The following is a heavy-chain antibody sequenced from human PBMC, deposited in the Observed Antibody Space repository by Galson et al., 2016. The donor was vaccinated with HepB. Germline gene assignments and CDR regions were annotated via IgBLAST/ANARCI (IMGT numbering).Heavy chain of an antibody. Sequence: SVKVSCKASGGSFSNYVISWVRQAPGQGFEWMGGIIPVFGTADYARKFQGRVTITADESTSTGYMELNSLTSEDTAVYYCARGKGFLSHYGMDVWGQGTTVIVSS. D-gene: IGHD2/OR15-2a*01. CDR3: ARGKGFLSHYGMDV. V-gene: IGHV1-69*13. CDR2: IIPVFGTA. J-gene: IGHJ6*02. CDR1: GGSFSNYV.